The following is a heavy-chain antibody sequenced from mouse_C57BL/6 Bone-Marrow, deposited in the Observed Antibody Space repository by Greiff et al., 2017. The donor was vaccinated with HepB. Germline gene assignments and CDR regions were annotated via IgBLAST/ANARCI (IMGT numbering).Heavy chain of an antibody. D-gene: IGHD1-1*01. CDR1: GFTFSSYA. J-gene: IGHJ2*01. CDR2: ISDGGSYT. V-gene: IGHV5-4*01. CDR3: ARDKISYDY. Sequence: EVMLVESGGGLVKPGGSLKLSCAASGFTFSSYAMSWVRQTPEKRLEWVATISDGGSYTYYPDNVKGRFTISRDNAKNNLYLQMSHLKSEDTAMYYCARDKISYDYWGQGTTLTVSS.